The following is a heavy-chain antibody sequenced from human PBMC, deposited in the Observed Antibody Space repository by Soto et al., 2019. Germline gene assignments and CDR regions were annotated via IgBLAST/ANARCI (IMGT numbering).Heavy chain of an antibody. V-gene: IGHV3-21*04. J-gene: IGHJ4*02. CDR2: ITSSGGYA. CDR1: GFTFSTYS. D-gene: IGHD2-2*02. Sequence: GGSLRLSCAASGFTFSTYSMNRVRQAPGKGLEWVSSITSSGGYAKYADSVKGRFTISRDNSKNTLYLQMNSLRAEDTAVYYCATLPATAIPGKDYWGQGTLVTVSS. CDR3: ATLPATAIPGKDY.